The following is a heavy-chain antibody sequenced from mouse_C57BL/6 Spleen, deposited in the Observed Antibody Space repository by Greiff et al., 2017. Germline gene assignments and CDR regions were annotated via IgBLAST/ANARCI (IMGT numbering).Heavy chain of an antibody. CDR1: GYTFTSYW. D-gene: IGHD3-3*01. Sequence: QVHVKQPGAELVRPGSSVKLSCKASGYTFTSYWMHWVKQRPIQGLEWIGNIDPSDSETHYNQKFKDKATLTVDKSSSTAYMQLSSLTSEDSAVYYCARDRDDYAMDYWGQGTSVTVSS. CDR2: IDPSDSET. V-gene: IGHV1-52*01. J-gene: IGHJ4*01. CDR3: ARDRDDYAMDY.